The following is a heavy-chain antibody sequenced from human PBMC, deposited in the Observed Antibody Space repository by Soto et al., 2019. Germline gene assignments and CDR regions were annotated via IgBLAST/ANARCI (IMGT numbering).Heavy chain of an antibody. CDR3: GGGGSASRHY. Sequence: SETLSLTCPVSGGSISSYYWSWIRQPPGKGLEWIGYIYYSGSTNYNPSLKSRVTISVDTSKNQFSLKLSSVTAADTAVYYCGGGGSASRHYWGQGTLVTVSS. CDR1: GGSISSYY. J-gene: IGHJ4*02. CDR2: IYYSGST. V-gene: IGHV4-59*01. D-gene: IGHD3-10*01.